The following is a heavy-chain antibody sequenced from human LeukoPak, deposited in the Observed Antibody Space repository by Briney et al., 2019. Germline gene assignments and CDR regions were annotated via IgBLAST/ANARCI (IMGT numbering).Heavy chain of an antibody. Sequence: GGSLRLSCEASGFNFITYSMSWVRQAPGKGLEWVAMIKYDGIDTQYLDSVKGRFTISRDNAKNSLYLEMNSLRAEDTAMYYCARNPAGVYGDYVNWGQGTLVTVSS. CDR2: IKYDGIDT. D-gene: IGHD4-17*01. CDR1: GFNFITYS. J-gene: IGHJ4*02. V-gene: IGHV3-7*01. CDR3: ARNPAGVYGDYVN.